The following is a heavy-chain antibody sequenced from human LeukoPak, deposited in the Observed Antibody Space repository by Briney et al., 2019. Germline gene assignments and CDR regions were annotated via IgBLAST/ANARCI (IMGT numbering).Heavy chain of an antibody. CDR2: INHSGST. J-gene: IGHJ1*01. Sequence: KPAETLSLTCAVYGGSFSGYYWSWIRQPPGKGLEWIGEINHSGSTNDNPSLKSRVTISVDTSKNQFSLKLSSVTAADTAVYYRARGPVYDILTGYYNAEYFQHWGQGTLVTVSS. V-gene: IGHV4-34*01. D-gene: IGHD3-9*01. CDR1: GGSFSGYY. CDR3: ARGPVYDILTGYYNAEYFQH.